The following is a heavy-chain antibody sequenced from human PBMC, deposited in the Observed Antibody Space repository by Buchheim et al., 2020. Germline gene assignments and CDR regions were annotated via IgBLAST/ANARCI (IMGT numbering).Heavy chain of an antibody. Sequence: QVQLQESGPGLVKPSETLSLTCTVSGDSISSYYWSWIRQPPGKGLEWIGYFYYSGSTNYNPSLQRPVTISVDTSQNQFSLKLSSVTAADTAVYYCARAVVVTNWFDPWGQGTL. CDR3: ARAVVVTNWFDP. D-gene: IGHD4-23*01. J-gene: IGHJ5*02. CDR2: FYYSGST. CDR1: GDSISSYY. V-gene: IGHV4-59*08.